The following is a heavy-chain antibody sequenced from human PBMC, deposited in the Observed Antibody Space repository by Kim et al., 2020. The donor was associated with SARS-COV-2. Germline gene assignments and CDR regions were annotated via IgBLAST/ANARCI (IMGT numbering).Heavy chain of an antibody. CDR2: ISSSYT. J-gene: IGHJ4*02. CDR3: AREVRSWFDY. Sequence: GGSLRLSCAASGFTFSDYYMSWIRQAPGKGLEWVSYISSSYTNHADSVKGRFTISRDNAKNSLYLQMNSLRAEDTAVYYCAREVRSWFDYWGQGILVTVSS. CDR1: GFTFSDYY. D-gene: IGHD3-10*01. V-gene: IGHV3-11*05.